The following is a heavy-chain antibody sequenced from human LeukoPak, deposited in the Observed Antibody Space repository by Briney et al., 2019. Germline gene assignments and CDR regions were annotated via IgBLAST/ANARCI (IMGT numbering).Heavy chain of an antibody. Sequence: ASVKVSCKSAGYSFTSYGISWVRQAPGQGLEWMGWISPYNGNTNYAQKLQGRVTMTTETSTSTAYMELRSLRSDDAAVYYCARARQTGFTFDYWGQGTLVTVSS. CDR3: ARARQTGFTFDY. V-gene: IGHV1-18*01. D-gene: IGHD3-9*01. CDR2: ISPYNGNT. CDR1: GYSFTSYG. J-gene: IGHJ4*02.